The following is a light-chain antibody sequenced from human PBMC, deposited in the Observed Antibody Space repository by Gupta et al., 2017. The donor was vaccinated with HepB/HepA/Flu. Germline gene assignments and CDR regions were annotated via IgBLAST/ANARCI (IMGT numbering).Light chain of an antibody. J-gene: IGKJ4*01. CDR1: QSFTSGY. CDR3: QHYDDSIPLI. CDR2: GAS. Sequence: EIVLTQSPGTLSLSPGERATLSCRASQSFTSGYLAWYQQKPGQAPRLLIYGASRRAAGIPDRFSGSESGTDFTLTISRREPEDFAVYYCQHYDDSIPLIFGGGTKVEMK. V-gene: IGKV3-20*01.